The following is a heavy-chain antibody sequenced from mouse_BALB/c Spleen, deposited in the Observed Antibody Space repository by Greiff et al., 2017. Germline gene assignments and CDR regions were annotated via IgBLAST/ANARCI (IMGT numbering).Heavy chain of an antibody. D-gene: IGHD4-1*01. CDR3: ARVGLRNSYFDY. V-gene: IGHV1-31*01. J-gene: IGHJ2*01. CDR2: INPYNGAT. Sequence: EVQLQQSGPELVKPGASVKISCKASGYSFTGYYMHWVKQSHVKSLEWIGRINPYNGATSYNQNFKDKASLTVDKSSSTAYMELHSLTSEDSAVYYCARVGLRNSYFDYWGQGTTLTVSS. CDR1: GYSFTGYY.